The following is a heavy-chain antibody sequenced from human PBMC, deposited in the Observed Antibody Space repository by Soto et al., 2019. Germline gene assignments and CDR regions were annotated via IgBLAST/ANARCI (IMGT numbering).Heavy chain of an antibody. V-gene: IGHV5-10-1*01. D-gene: IGHD4-17*01. CDR2: IDPSDSYT. J-gene: IGHJ6*02. Sequence: GESLKISCKGSGYSFTSYWISWVRQMPWKGLEWMGRIDPSDSYTNYSPSFQGHVTISADKSISTAYLQWSSLKASDTAMYYCARHSPTATVVTPEFYYYYGMDVWGQGTTVTVSS. CDR1: GYSFTSYW. CDR3: ARHSPTATVVTPEFYYYYGMDV.